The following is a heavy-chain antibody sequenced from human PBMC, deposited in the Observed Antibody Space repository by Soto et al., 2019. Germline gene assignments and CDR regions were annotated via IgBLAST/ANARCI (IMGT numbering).Heavy chain of an antibody. V-gene: IGHV3-23*01. CDR3: AEDPSIVVVVAAVDY. Sequence: EVQLLESGGGLVQPGGSLRLSCAASGFTFSSYAMSWVRQAPGKGLEWVSAISGSGGSTYYADSVKGRFTISRDNSKNTLYLQMNILRAEDTAVYYCAEDPSIVVVVAAVDYWGQGTLVTVSS. CDR2: ISGSGGST. D-gene: IGHD2-15*01. CDR1: GFTFSSYA. J-gene: IGHJ4*02.